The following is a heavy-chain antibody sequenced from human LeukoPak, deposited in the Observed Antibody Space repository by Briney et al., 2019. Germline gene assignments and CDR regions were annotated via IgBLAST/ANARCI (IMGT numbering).Heavy chain of an antibody. CDR2: IYYSGST. CDR3: ARDRFERYSYGYGDYYYYYMDV. D-gene: IGHD5-18*01. CDR1: GGSISSGGYS. J-gene: IGHJ6*03. V-gene: IGHV4-61*08. Sequence: PSETLSLTCAVSGGSISSGGYSWSWIRQPPGKGLEWIGYIYYSGSTNYNPSLKSRVTISVDTSKNQFSLKLSSVTAADTAVYYCARDRFERYSYGYGDYYYYYMDVWGKGTTVTISS.